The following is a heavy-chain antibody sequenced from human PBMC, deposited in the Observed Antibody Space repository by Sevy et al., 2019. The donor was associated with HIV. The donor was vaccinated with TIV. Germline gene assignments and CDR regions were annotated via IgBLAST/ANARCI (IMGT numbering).Heavy chain of an antibody. CDR2: IKEDGREI. V-gene: IGHV3-7*01. Sequence: GGSLRLSCVASGFTFSTYWMTWVRQAPGKGLEWVANIKEDGREIHYVDSVKGRLTISRDNAKNSLYLHMNSLRAEDTAVYYCARIPYCGSSDSCYDGAFDIWGQGTMVTVSS. J-gene: IGHJ3*02. CDR3: ARIPYCGSSDSCYDGAFDI. D-gene: IGHD2-2*01. CDR1: GFTFSTYW.